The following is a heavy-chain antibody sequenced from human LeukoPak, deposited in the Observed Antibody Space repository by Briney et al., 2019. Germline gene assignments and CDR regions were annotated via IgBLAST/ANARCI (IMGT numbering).Heavy chain of an antibody. CDR2: ISYDGSNK. J-gene: IGHJ5*02. V-gene: IGHV3-30-3*01. CDR3: AREEGSGWYSWFDP. Sequence: GGSLRLSCAASGFTFSSYAMLWVRQAPGKGLEWVAVISYDGSNKYYADSVKGRFTISRDNSKNTLYLQMNSLRAEDTAVYYCAREEGSGWYSWFDPWGQGTLVTVSS. CDR1: GFTFSSYA. D-gene: IGHD6-19*01.